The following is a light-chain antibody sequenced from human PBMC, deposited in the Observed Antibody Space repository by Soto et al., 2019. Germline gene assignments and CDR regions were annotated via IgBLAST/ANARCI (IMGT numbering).Light chain of an antibody. V-gene: IGKV1-39*01. CDR2: GAS. CDR1: QSISSY. Sequence: IQITQSPSTLSGSVGDRVTITCRASQSISSYLNWYQQNPGKDPKPLIYGASSLQSGAPSRFSGSGSGTDFTFTISRLHPEDIATYYCQLYENLPTFGQGTRLENK. J-gene: IGKJ5*01. CDR3: QLYENLPT.